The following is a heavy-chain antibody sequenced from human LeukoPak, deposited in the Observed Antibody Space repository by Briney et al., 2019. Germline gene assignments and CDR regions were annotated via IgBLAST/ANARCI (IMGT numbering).Heavy chain of an antibody. CDR1: GFTFSTYA. J-gene: IGHJ4*02. V-gene: IGHV3-23*01. CDR2: ISGSGAST. D-gene: IGHD2-21*02. Sequence: GGSLRLSCVASGFTFSTYAMSWVRHAPGKVLEWVSTISGSGASTFYAASVEGRFTISRDSSKSTLFLQIDSLRAEDTALYYCTKRLRRRSVMSTLTADFDSWGQGTLVTVSS. CDR3: TKRLRRRSVMSTLTADFDS.